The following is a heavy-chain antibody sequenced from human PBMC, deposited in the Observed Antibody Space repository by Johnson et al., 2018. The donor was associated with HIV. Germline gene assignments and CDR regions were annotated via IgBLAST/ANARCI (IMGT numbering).Heavy chain of an antibody. Sequence: QVQLVESGGGVVQPGRSLRLSCAASGFTFSSYAMHWVRQAPGKGLEWVAVISYDGSNKYYAYSVKGRFTISRDNSKNTLHLQMNSLRVEDTAVYYCARACRDGYTCDAFDIWGQGTMVTVSS. CDR1: GFTFSSYA. CDR3: ARACRDGYTCDAFDI. CDR2: ISYDGSNK. V-gene: IGHV3-30*14. D-gene: IGHD5-24*01. J-gene: IGHJ3*02.